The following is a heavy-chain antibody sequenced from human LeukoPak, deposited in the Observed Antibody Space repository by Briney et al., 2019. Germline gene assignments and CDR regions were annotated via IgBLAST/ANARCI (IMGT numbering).Heavy chain of an antibody. V-gene: IGHV4-38-2*02. D-gene: IGHD3-10*01. J-gene: IGHJ4*02. CDR2: IYHSGST. Sequence: SETLSLTCTVSGYSISSGYYWGWIRQPPGKGLEWIGSIYHSGSTYYNPSLKSRVTISVDTSKNQFSLKLSSVTAADTAVYYCARGSFGSPLDYWGQGTLVTVSS. CDR1: GYSISSGYY. CDR3: ARGSFGSPLDY.